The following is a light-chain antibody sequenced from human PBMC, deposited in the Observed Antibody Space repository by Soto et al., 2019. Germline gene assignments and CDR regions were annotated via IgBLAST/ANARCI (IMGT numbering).Light chain of an antibody. CDR1: QSISSY. CDR2: AAS. CDR3: QQSYSTPQT. J-gene: IGKJ1*01. V-gene: IGKV1-39*01. Sequence: DIQMTQSPSSLSASVGDRVTITCRASQSISSYLNWYQQKPGKAPKLLVYAASSLQSGVQSRFSGSGSGTDFPLTISSLQPEDFATYYCQQSYSTPQTFGQGTKVELK.